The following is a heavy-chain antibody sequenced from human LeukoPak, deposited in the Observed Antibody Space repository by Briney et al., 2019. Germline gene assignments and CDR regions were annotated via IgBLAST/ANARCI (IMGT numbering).Heavy chain of an antibody. J-gene: IGHJ4*02. Sequence: GGSLRLSCAASGFTVSSNYMTWVRQAPGKGLEWVSVIHKNAITYYADSVKGQFTISRDNSRSSLYLEMNSLRAEDTAVYYCARGSTGWPYYLDYWGQGTLVTVSS. CDR3: ARGSTGWPYYLDY. CDR2: IHKNAIT. CDR1: GFTVSSNY. D-gene: IGHD6-19*01. V-gene: IGHV3-53*01.